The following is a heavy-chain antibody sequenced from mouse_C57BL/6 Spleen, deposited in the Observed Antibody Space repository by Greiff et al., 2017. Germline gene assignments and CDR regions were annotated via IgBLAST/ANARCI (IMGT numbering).Heavy chain of an antibody. V-gene: IGHV7-3*01. J-gene: IGHJ2*01. Sequence: EVQRVESGGGLVQPGGSLSPSCAASGFTFTDYYMSWVRQPPGKALVWFGFIRNKANGYTTEYSAPVQGRFTISRDNSQRILYLQLHALRAEDRATYYCARYRDYGSFDPWDQGSAPTVS. CDR2: IRNKANGYTT. CDR1: GFTFTDYY. CDR3: ARYRDYGSFDP. D-gene: IGHD1-1*01.